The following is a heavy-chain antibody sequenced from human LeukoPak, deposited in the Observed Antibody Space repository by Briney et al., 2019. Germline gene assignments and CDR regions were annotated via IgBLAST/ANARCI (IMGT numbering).Heavy chain of an antibody. D-gene: IGHD6-13*01. CDR3: ARSEKAAAGPFDY. V-gene: IGHV4-59*04. CDR2: IYYSGST. Sequence: SETLSLTCTVSGGSISSYYWSWIRQPPGKGLEWIGYIYYSGSTYYNPSLKSRVTMSVDTSKNQFSLTLSSVTAADTAVYYCARSEKAAAGPFDYWGQGTLVTVSS. J-gene: IGHJ4*02. CDR1: GGSISSYY.